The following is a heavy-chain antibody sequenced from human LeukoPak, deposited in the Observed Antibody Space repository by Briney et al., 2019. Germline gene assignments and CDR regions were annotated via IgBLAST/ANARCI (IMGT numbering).Heavy chain of an antibody. CDR1: GFAVSSYG. J-gene: IGHJ3*01. V-gene: IGHV3-23*01. CDR2: FSATDGSA. Sequence: ALRLSCAASGFAVSSYGMTWVRQAPGKGLEWVSAFSATDGSAQYAESVKGRFTISRDNSENSLYLQMDSLRDEDTAVYYCAKARIAAAGTGAFDVWGQGTMVTVSS. CDR3: AKARIAAAGTGAFDV. D-gene: IGHD6-13*01.